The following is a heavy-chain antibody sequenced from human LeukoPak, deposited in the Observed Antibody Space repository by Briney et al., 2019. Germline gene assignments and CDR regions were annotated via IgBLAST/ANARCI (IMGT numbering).Heavy chain of an antibody. CDR2: IYPSGTT. CDR3: ARGIDYQLPTRYYFDY. CDR1: RYSISNDYY. Sequence: SETLSLTCAVSRYSISNDYYWGWIRQPPGRGLEWIGSIYPSGTTYYNPSLKSRVAMSVDTSKNQFSLKLTSVTAADTAVYYCARGIDYQLPTRYYFDYWGQGTLATVSS. V-gene: IGHV4-38-2*01. J-gene: IGHJ4*02. D-gene: IGHD2-2*01.